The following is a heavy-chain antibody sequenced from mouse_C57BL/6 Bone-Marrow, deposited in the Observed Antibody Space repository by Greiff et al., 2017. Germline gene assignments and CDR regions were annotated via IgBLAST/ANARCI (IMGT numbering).Heavy chain of an antibody. CDR1: GFTFSDYY. D-gene: IGHD2-13*01. Sequence: EVKLVESEGGLVQPGSSMKLSCTASGFTFSDYYMAWVRQVPEKGLEWVANINYDGSSTYYLDSLQSRFIISRDNAKNILYLQMSSLKSEDTAMDYCARVTHLLSKGLYWYVDVWGTGTTVTVSS. V-gene: IGHV5-16*02. CDR3: ARVTHLLSKGLYWYVDV. CDR2: INYDGSST. J-gene: IGHJ1*03.